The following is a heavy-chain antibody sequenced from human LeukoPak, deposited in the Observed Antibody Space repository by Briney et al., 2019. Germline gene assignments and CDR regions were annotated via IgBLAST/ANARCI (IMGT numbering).Heavy chain of an antibody. J-gene: IGHJ5*02. D-gene: IGHD3-3*01. CDR3: ARVLGYDFWSGYYGNWFDP. CDR2: IYYSGST. V-gene: IGHV4-59*01. CDR1: GGSISSYY. Sequence: PSETLSLTCTVSGGSISSYYWSWIRQPPGKGLEWIGYIYYSGSTNYDPSLKSRVTISVDTSKNQFSLKLSSVTAADTAVYYCARVLGYDFWSGYYGNWFDPWGQGTLVTVSS.